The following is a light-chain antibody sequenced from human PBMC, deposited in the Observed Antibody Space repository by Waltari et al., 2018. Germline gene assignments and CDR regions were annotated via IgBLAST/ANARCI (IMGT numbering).Light chain of an antibody. CDR3: SAWDDSLHGWV. CDR1: RSNLGGNT. V-gene: IGLV1-44*01. CDR2: GNH. Sequence: QPLLTQPPSASGTPGQRVTLACSGSRSNLGGNTLSWYKQLPGAAPKLLMYGNHQRPSGVPDRFSGSKSGTSASLAISGLQTEDEADYYCSAWDDSLHGWVFGGGTGLTVL. J-gene: IGLJ3*02.